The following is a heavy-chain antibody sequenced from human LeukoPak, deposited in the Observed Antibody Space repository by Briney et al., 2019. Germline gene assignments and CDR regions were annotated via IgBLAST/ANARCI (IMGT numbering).Heavy chain of an antibody. CDR3: ASSGSYRFDY. CDR2: LSGSGGST. V-gene: IGHV3-23*01. CDR1: GFTFSSYA. Sequence: QSGGSLRLSCTASGFTFSSYAMNWVRQAPGKGLEWVSGLSGSGGSTYYADSVKGRFTISRDNAKNSLYLQMNSLRDEDTAVYYCASSGSYRFDYWGQGTLVTVSS. D-gene: IGHD1-26*01. J-gene: IGHJ4*02.